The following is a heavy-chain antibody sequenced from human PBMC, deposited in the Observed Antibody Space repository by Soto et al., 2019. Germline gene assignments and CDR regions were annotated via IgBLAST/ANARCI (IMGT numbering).Heavy chain of an antibody. Sequence: SETLSLTCSFSGDSVTSHYFTWIRQPPGKGLEWIGYIYYSGSTNYNPSLKSRVTISVDTSKNQFSLKLSSVTAADTAVYYCASVQYYYGSGNGWFDPWGQGTLVPVSS. D-gene: IGHD3-10*01. CDR3: ASVQYYYGSGNGWFDP. J-gene: IGHJ5*02. CDR1: GDSVTSHY. CDR2: IYYSGST. V-gene: IGHV4-59*02.